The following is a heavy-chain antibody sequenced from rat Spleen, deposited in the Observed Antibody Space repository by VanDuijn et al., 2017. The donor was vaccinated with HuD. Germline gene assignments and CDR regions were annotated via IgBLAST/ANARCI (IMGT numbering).Heavy chain of an antibody. CDR2: ITNTGGNI. CDR1: GFTFNNYW. Sequence: EVQLVESGGGLVQPGRSLKLSCVASGFTFNNYWMSWIRQAPGKGLEWVASITNTGGNIYYPDSVKVRFTISRDNAQNTLYLQMNSLRSEDTATYYCTRDREYYGYPNWFAYWGQGTLVTVSS. D-gene: IGHD1-7*01. CDR3: TRDREYYGYPNWFAY. J-gene: IGHJ3*01. V-gene: IGHV5-31*01.